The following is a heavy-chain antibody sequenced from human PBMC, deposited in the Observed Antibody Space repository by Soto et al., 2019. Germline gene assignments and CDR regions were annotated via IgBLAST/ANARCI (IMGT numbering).Heavy chain of an antibody. CDR3: ARAGWYRFDY. V-gene: IGHV3-74*01. CDR1: GFTFGSYW. J-gene: IGHJ4*02. D-gene: IGHD2-15*01. CDR2: INSDGSTT. Sequence: EVQLVESGGGLVQPGGSLRLSCAASGFTFGSYWMHWVRQAPGKGLVWVSRINSDGSTTNYGDSVKGRFTIFRDNAKSTLYLQMNSLRAEDTAVYYCARAGWYRFDYWGQGTLLTVSS.